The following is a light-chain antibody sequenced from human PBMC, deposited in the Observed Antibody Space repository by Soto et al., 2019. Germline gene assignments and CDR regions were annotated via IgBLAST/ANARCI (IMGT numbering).Light chain of an antibody. CDR2: DAS. Sequence: EIVLTQSPATLSLSPGERATLSCRASQSVSSYLAWYQQNPGQAPRLLIYDASNRATGIPARFSGSGSGTDFTLTISSLEHEDFAVYDCQQRSNWPPGYTFGQRTKLEIK. CDR3: QQRSNWPPGYT. CDR1: QSVSSY. V-gene: IGKV3-11*01. J-gene: IGKJ2*01.